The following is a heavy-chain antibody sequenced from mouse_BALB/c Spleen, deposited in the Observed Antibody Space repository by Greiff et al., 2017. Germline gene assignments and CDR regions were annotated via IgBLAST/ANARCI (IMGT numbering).Heavy chain of an antibody. CDR2: ISSGSSTI. CDR1: GFTFSSFG. CDR3: ARTDYGSSFAY. V-gene: IGHV5-17*02. Sequence: EVQGVESGGGLVQPGGSRKLSCAASGFTFSSFGMHWVRQAPEKGLEWVAYISSGSSTIYYADTVKGRFTISRDNPKNTLFLQMTSLRYEDTAMYYCARTDYGSSFAYWGQGTLVTVSA. J-gene: IGHJ3*01. D-gene: IGHD1-1*01.